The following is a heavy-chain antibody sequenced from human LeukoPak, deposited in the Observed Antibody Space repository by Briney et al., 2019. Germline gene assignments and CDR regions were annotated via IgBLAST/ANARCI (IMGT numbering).Heavy chain of an antibody. CDR3: AGDKRRPTMVRGRTYWFDP. CDR2: INHSGST. Sequence: PSETLSLTCAVYGGSFSGYYWSWIRQPPGKGLEWIGEINHSGSTNYNPSLKSRVTISVDTSKNQFSLKLSSVTAADTAVYYCAGDKRRPTMVRGRTYWFDPWGQGTLVTVSS. D-gene: IGHD3-10*01. CDR1: GGSFSGYY. J-gene: IGHJ5*02. V-gene: IGHV4-34*01.